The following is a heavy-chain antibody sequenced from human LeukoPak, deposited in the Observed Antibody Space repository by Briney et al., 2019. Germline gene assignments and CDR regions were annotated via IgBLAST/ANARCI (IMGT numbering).Heavy chain of an antibody. CDR3: ARDRGPRTGFMVREAYDY. CDR2: INADGSIT. V-gene: IGHV3-74*01. CDR1: GFTFSDYW. J-gene: IGHJ4*02. Sequence: GGSLRLSCAASGFTFSDYWIHWVRQAPGKGLVWVSRINADGSITNYADSVKGRFSISRDNAKNTLYLQMSSLRAEDTAVYYCARDRGPRTGFMVREAYDYWGQGTLVTVSS. D-gene: IGHD3-10*01.